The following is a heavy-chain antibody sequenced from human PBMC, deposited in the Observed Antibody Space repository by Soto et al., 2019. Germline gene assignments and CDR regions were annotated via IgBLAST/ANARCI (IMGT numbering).Heavy chain of an antibody. CDR1: GGTFSSYA. CDR2: IIPIFGTA. CDR3: ARTVVVPSRQYYGMDV. Sequence: QVQLVQSGAEVKKPGSSVKVSCKASGGTFSSYAISWVRQAPGQGLEWMGGIIPIFGTANYAQKFQGRVTIPADKSTSTAYMERSSLRSEDTAVYYCARTVVVPSRQYYGMDVWGQGTTVTVSS. V-gene: IGHV1-69*06. J-gene: IGHJ6*02. D-gene: IGHD2-15*01.